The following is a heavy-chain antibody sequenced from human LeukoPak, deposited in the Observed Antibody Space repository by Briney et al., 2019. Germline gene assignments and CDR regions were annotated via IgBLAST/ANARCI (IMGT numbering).Heavy chain of an antibody. D-gene: IGHD3-16*01. V-gene: IGHV4-59*01. Sequence: SETLSLTCTVASDSISTYYWSWIRQPPGKGLEWIGYIHNGGSTSYNPSLKSRLAMSLDTSKNQFSLNLNSVTAADTAVYYCARGIRGAADYWGQGTLVTVSS. CDR2: IHNGGST. CDR1: SDSISTYY. CDR3: ARGIRGAADY. J-gene: IGHJ4*02.